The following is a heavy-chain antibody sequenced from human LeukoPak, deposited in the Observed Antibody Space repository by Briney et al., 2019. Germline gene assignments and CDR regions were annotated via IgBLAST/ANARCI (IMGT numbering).Heavy chain of an antibody. Sequence: GGSLRLSCAASGFTFSSYSMNWVRQAPGKGLEWISYISSSSSTIYYADSVKGRFTISRDNAKNSLYLQLNSLRAEDTAVYYCARVLHKRNYDSSDYYGSWGQGTLITVSS. J-gene: IGHJ5*02. CDR3: ARVLHKRNYDSSDYYGS. CDR1: GFTFSSYS. CDR2: ISSSSSTI. D-gene: IGHD3-22*01. V-gene: IGHV3-48*01.